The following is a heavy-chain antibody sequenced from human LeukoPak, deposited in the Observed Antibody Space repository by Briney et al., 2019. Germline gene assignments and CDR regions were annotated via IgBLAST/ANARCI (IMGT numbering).Heavy chain of an antibody. CDR2: IYSSGST. Sequence: PETLSLTCTVSGGSINTYYWGWIRQPSGKGLEWIGNIYSSGSTNYNPSLKSRVTISVDTSKNQFSLKLTSVTAADTAIYYCARAGGAPHGDYEFDFWGQGILVTVS. CDR1: GGSINTYY. V-gene: IGHV4-59*08. CDR3: ARAGGAPHGDYEFDF. D-gene: IGHD4-17*01. J-gene: IGHJ4*02.